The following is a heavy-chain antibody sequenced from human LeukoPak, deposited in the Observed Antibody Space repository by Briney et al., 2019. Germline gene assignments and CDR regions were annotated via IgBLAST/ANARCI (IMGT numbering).Heavy chain of an antibody. D-gene: IGHD2-21*02. CDR3: TRGPYCAGGCHFDS. Sequence: SETLSLTCTVSGASFSNSYWSWVRQPAGKGLEWIGRMYSSGSTNYNPPLTSRVAMSIDTSKNQFSLNLKSVTAADTAVYYCTRGPYCAGGCHFDSWGQGILVTVSS. CDR2: MYSSGST. V-gene: IGHV4-4*07. J-gene: IGHJ4*02. CDR1: GASFSNSY.